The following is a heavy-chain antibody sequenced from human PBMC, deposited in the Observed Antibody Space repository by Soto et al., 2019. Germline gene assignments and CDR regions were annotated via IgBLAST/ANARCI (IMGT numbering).Heavy chain of an antibody. CDR2: IKSKGDGGDT. CDR3: TTDRFN. D-gene: IGHD3-3*01. CDR1: GFTVSSTW. Sequence: GGSLRLSCAASGFTVSSTWMSWVRQAPGKGLEWVGRIKSKGDGGDTDYTAPVKGRFTISRDDSSSTLYLWMNSLKSEDTATYYCTTDRFNWGQGTAVTVSS. J-gene: IGHJ4*02. V-gene: IGHV3-15*01.